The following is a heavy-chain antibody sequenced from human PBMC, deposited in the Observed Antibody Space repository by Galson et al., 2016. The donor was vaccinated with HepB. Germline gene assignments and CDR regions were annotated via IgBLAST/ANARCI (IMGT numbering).Heavy chain of an antibody. D-gene: IGHD2-15*01. CDR1: GGSFNVYY. CDR3: AGVVVAATNWFDP. CDR2: VNHSGAT. V-gene: IGHV4-34*01. Sequence: SETLSLTCGVSGGSFNVYYWSWIRQPPGKGLEWIGEVNHSGATKYNPTLKSRVTISADTPKNQFSLKLTPMTAADTAGYYCAGVVVAATNWFDPWGQGTLVTVSS. J-gene: IGHJ5*02.